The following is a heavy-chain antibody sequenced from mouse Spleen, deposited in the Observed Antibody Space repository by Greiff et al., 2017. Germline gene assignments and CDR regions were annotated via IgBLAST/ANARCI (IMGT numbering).Heavy chain of an antibody. D-gene: IGHD2-3*01. CDR3: ASDDGYSVPYAMDY. Sequence: QVQLQQSGAELARPGASVKLSCKASGYTFTSYGISWVKQRTGQGLEWIGEIYPRSGNTYYNEKFKGKATLTADKSSSTAYMELRSLTSEDSAVYFCASDDGYSVPYAMDYWGQGTSVTVSS. CDR1: GYTFTSYG. J-gene: IGHJ4*01. V-gene: IGHV1-81*01. CDR2: IYPRSGNT.